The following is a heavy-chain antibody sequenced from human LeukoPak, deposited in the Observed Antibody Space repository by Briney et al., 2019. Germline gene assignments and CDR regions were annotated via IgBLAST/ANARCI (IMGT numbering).Heavy chain of an antibody. Sequence: SETLSLTCTVSGGSISSGDFYWSWIRQPPGKGLQWIGYIYYTGSTYCNPSLKSRVTISVDTSKDQFSLKLSSVTAADTAVYYCARVGRIQLWLSNYFDYWGQGTLVTVSS. V-gene: IGHV4-30-4*08. D-gene: IGHD5-18*01. CDR2: IYYTGST. CDR3: ARVGRIQLWLSNYFDY. CDR1: GGSISSGDFY. J-gene: IGHJ4*02.